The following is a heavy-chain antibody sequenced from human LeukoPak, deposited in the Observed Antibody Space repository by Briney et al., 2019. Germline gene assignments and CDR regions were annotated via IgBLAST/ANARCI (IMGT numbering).Heavy chain of an antibody. CDR1: GFTFSSYW. CDR3: ARDDNWNDKPFDH. Sequence: GGSLRLSCAASGFTFSSYWMHWVRQAPGKGLVWVSRINTDGSSTSYADSVKGRFTISRDNANNSLYLQMNSLRAEDTALYYCARDDNWNDKPFDHWGQGVLVTVSS. CDR2: INTDGSST. J-gene: IGHJ4*02. V-gene: IGHV3-74*01. D-gene: IGHD1-20*01.